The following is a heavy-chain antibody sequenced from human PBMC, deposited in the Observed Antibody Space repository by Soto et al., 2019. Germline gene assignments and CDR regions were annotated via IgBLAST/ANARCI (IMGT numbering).Heavy chain of an antibody. D-gene: IGHD3-22*01. CDR3: ARGFTYYYDALNY. CDR2: ISGSGGST. CDR1: GFTFSSYA. V-gene: IGHV3-23*01. Sequence: EVQLLESGGGLVQPGGSLRLSCAASGFTFSSYAMSWVRQAPGKGLEWVSAISGSGGSTYYADSVKGRFTISRDNSKNTLYLQMNSLRAEDTAVYYCARGFTYYYDALNYWGQGTLVTVSS. J-gene: IGHJ4*02.